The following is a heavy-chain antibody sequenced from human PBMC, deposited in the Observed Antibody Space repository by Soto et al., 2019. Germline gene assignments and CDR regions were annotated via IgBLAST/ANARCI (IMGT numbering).Heavy chain of an antibody. CDR2: ISHSGST. J-gene: IGHJ5*02. CDR3: ARVSLIVLMVYEVYPKWFDP. D-gene: IGHD2-8*01. Sequence: SETLSLTCAVYGGSFSGYYWSWIRQPPGKGLEWIGEISHSGSTNYNPSLKSRVTISVDTSKNQFSLKLSSVTAADTAVYYCARVSLIVLMVYEVYPKWFDPWGQGTLVTVSS. V-gene: IGHV4-34*01. CDR1: GGSFSGYY.